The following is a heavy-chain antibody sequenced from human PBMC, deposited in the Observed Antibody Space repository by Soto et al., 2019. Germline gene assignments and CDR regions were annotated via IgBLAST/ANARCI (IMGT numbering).Heavy chain of an antibody. CDR1: GYNFTSYD. CDR2: MNPNSGNT. J-gene: IGHJ3*02. V-gene: IGHV1-8*01. CDR3: ARERSNGAFEI. Sequence: QVQLVQSGAEVKKPGASVKVSCKTSGYNFTSYDINGVRQATGQGLEWMGWMNPNSGNTAYAQKVQGRVTMTSNTSISTAYMELSSLSSEDTAVYYCARERSNGAFEIWGQGKMVTVSS. D-gene: IGHD2-8*01.